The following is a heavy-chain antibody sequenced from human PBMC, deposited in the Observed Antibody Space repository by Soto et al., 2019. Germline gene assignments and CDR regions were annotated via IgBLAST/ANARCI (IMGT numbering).Heavy chain of an antibody. CDR1: GYTFTSYY. J-gene: IGHJ4*02. CDR2: INPSGGST. D-gene: IGHD5-18*01. Sequence: ASVKVSCKASGYTFTSYYLHWVRQAPGQRLEWMGVINPSGGSTTYAQKFQGRVTMTSDTSTSTVYMELSSLRSEDTAVFYCARVTAMGYYFESWGQGTLVTVSS. CDR3: ARVTAMGYYFES. V-gene: IGHV1-46*01.